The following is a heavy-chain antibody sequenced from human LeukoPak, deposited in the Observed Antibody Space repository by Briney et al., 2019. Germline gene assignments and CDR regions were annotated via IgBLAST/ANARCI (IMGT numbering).Heavy chain of an antibody. J-gene: IGHJ5*02. CDR2: IYHSGST. D-gene: IGHD3-10*01. Sequence: SETLSLTCAVPGGSISSGGYSWSWIRQPPGKGLEWIGYIYHSGSTYYNPSLKSRVTISVDRSKNQFSLKLSSVTAADTAVYYCARTYYYGSGSIGNWFDPWGQGTLVTVSS. V-gene: IGHV4-30-2*01. CDR3: ARTYYYGSGSIGNWFDP. CDR1: GGSISSGGYS.